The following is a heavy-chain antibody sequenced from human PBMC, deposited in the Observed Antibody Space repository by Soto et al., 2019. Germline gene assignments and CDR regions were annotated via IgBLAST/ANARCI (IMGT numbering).Heavy chain of an antibody. CDR3: AKGGYSSSWSQIYYYYGMDV. Sequence: PGGSLRLSCAASGSTFSSYGMHWVRQAPGKGLEWVAVISYDGSNKYYADSVKGRFTISRDNSKNTLYLQMNSLRAEDTAVYYCAKGGYSSSWSQIYYYYGMDVWGQGTTVTVSS. CDR2: ISYDGSNK. CDR1: GSTFSSYG. D-gene: IGHD6-13*01. V-gene: IGHV3-30*18. J-gene: IGHJ6*02.